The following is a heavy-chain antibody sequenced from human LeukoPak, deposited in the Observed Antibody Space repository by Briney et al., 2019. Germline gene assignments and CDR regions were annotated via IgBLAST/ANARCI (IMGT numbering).Heavy chain of an antibody. CDR2: ISSSSTYI. V-gene: IGHV3-21*01. CDR3: ARAPYGSGSYSGSDY. Sequence: GGSLRLSCAASGFTFSSYNMNWVRQAPGKGLEWVSSISSSSTYIYYADSVKGRFTISRDNAKNSLYLQMSSLRAEDTAVYYCARAPYGSGSYSGSDYWGQGTLVTVSS. CDR1: GFTFSSYN. D-gene: IGHD3-10*01. J-gene: IGHJ4*02.